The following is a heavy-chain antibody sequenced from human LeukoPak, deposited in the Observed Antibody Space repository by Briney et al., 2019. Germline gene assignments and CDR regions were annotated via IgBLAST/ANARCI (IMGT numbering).Heavy chain of an antibody. CDR2: IYHSGST. CDR3: ARVKYSSSWRY. J-gene: IGHJ4*02. Sequence: PSETLSLTCTVSGYSISSGYYWGWIRQPPGKGLEWIGSIYHSGSTYYNPSLKSRVTISVDTSKNQFSLKLSSVTAADTAVYYCARVKYSSSWRYWGQGTLVTVSS. D-gene: IGHD6-13*01. CDR1: GYSISSGYY. V-gene: IGHV4-38-2*02.